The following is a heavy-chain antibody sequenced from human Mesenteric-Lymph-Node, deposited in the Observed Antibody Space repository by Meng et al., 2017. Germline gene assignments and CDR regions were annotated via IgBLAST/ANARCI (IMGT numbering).Heavy chain of an antibody. CDR1: GFIFSNSW. CDR3: ARVSRGSYSFY. J-gene: IGHJ4*02. CDR2: INGDGSEK. D-gene: IGHD1-26*01. V-gene: IGHV3-7*01. Sequence: GESLKISCAASGFIFSNSWMGWGRQAPGKGLEWVANINGDGSEKYYVDSVKGRFTISRDNGKNSLYIEMNSLRVEDTAVYYCARVSRGSYSFYWGQGTLVTVS.